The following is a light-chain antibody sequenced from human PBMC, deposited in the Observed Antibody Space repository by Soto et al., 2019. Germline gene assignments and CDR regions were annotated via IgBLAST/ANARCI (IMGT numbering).Light chain of an antibody. CDR1: QSLLHSNGYNY. CDR3: MQGLQILFT. CDR2: LGS. Sequence: DIVMTQSPLSLSVTPGEPASISCRSSQSLLHSNGYNYVDWYVQRPGQSPQLLIYLGSTRASGVPDRFSGSGSATDFTLKISRAEAEDVGVYYCMQGLQILFTFGPGTTVDFK. V-gene: IGKV2-28*01. J-gene: IGKJ3*01.